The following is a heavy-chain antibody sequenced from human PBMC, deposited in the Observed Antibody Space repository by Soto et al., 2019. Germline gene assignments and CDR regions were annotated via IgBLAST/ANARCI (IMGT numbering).Heavy chain of an antibody. J-gene: IGHJ3*02. CDR3: ARDLAPYDYGDYATFDI. V-gene: IGHV1-18*01. D-gene: IGHD4-17*01. CDR2: ISAYNGNT. CDR1: GYTFTSYG. Sequence: QVQLVQSGAEVKKPGASVKVSCKASGYTFTSYGISWVRQAPGQGLEWMGWISAYNGNTNYAQKLQGRVTMTTDTSTRTAYMELRSLTSDDTAVYYCARDLAPYDYGDYATFDIWGQGTMVTVSS.